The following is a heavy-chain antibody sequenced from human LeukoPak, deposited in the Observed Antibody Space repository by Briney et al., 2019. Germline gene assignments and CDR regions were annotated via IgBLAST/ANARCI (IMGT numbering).Heavy chain of an antibody. J-gene: IGHJ4*02. CDR2: TGIRGDT. CDR1: GFTFFEYD. CDR3: VRVGIQVTGIDEFDY. D-gene: IGHD2-21*02. Sequence: GCLRLSCAASGFTFFEYDMDWVPPGIGKGVGWGSATGIRGDTHYSGSVKGRFNTSRENAESSLDLQMNSLRGEETGVYYCVRVGIQVTGIDEFDYWGQGTLVTVSS. V-gene: IGHV3-13*01.